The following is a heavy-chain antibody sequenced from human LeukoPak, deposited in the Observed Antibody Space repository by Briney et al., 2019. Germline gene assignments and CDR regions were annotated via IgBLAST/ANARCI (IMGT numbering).Heavy chain of an antibody. J-gene: IGHJ5*02. CDR2: ISGSGGST. V-gene: IGHV3-23*01. CDR3: AKPRYCSGGSCPNWFDP. D-gene: IGHD2-15*01. Sequence: GGSLRLSCAASGFTFSSYAMSWVRQAPGKGPEWVSAISGSGGSTYYADSVKGRFTISRDNSKNTLYLQMNSLRAEDTAVYYCAKPRYCSGGSCPNWFDPWGQGTLVTVSS. CDR1: GFTFSSYA.